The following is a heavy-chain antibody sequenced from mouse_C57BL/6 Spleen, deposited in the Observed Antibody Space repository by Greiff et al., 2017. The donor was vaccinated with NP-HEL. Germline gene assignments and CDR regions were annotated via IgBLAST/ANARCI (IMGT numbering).Heavy chain of an antibody. CDR1: GYSFTGYY. CDR2: INPSTGGT. Sequence: VQLQQSGPELVKPGASVKISCKASGYSFTGYYMNWVKQSPEKSLEWIGEINPSTGGTTYNQKFKAKATLTVDKSSSTAYMQLKSLTSEDSAVYYCARDDYDDPYWFAYWGQGTLVTVSA. V-gene: IGHV1-42*01. J-gene: IGHJ3*01. CDR3: ARDDYDDPYWFAY. D-gene: IGHD2-4*01.